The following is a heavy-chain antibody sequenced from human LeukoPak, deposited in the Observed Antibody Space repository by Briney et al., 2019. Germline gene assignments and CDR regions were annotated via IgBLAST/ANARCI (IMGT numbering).Heavy chain of an antibody. CDR1: GFTFSSYA. V-gene: IGHV3-30-3*01. CDR3: AREGGSSWNWFDP. J-gene: IGHJ5*02. CDR2: ISYDGSNK. Sequence: GRSLRLSCAASGFTFSSYAMHWVRQAPGKGLEWVAVISYDGSNKYYADSVKGRFTISRDNSKNTLYLRMNSLRAEDTAVYYCAREGGSSWNWFDPWGQGTLVTASS. D-gene: IGHD6-13*01.